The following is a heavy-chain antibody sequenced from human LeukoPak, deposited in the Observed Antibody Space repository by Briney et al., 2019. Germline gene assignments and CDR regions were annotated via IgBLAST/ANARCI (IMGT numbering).Heavy chain of an antibody. Sequence: ASVKVSCKASGYTFTGYYMHWVRQAPGQGLEWMGWINPNSGGTNYAQKFQGRVTMTRGTSISTAYMELSRLRSDDTAVYYCARGRYHWAVAGRAWDYWGQGTLVTVSS. CDR1: GYTFTGYY. CDR2: INPNSGGT. V-gene: IGHV1-2*02. CDR3: ARGRYHWAVAGRAWDY. D-gene: IGHD6-19*01. J-gene: IGHJ4*02.